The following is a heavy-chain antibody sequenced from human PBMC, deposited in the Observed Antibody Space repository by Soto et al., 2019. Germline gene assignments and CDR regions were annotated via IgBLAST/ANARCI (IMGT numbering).Heavy chain of an antibody. CDR3: TVGGAGHPFDY. Sequence: QVQLQESGPGLVKPSETLSLTCTVSGVSITSHYWTWIRQPPGKGLEWIGNINYSGSTNYSPSLKGRVIISVDTSENQSYLKLSSVTTADTAVYYCTVGGAGHPFDYWGQGTLVTVSS. V-gene: IGHV4-59*11. J-gene: IGHJ4*02. CDR1: GVSITSHY. D-gene: IGHD3-16*01. CDR2: INYSGST.